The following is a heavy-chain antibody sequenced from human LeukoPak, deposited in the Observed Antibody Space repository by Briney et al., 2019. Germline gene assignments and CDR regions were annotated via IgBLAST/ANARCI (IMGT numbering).Heavy chain of an antibody. Sequence: ASVKVSCKASGYTFTSYDINWVRQATGQGLEWMGWMNPNSGNTGYAQKFQGRVTMARNTSISTAYMELSSLRSEDTAVYYCVRWDLRYCSDPSCYIDHYGMDVWGQGTTVTVSS. CDR3: VRWDLRYCSDPSCYIDHYGMDV. CDR2: MNPNSGNT. D-gene: IGHD2-2*01. CDR1: GYTFTSYD. V-gene: IGHV1-8*01. J-gene: IGHJ6*02.